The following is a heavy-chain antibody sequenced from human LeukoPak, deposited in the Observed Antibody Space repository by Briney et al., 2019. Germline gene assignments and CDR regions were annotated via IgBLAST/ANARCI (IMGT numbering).Heavy chain of an antibody. J-gene: IGHJ3*02. Sequence: GASVKVSCKASGYTFTSYDINWVRQATGQGLEWMGWMNPNSGNTGYAQKFQGRVTMTEDTSTDTAYMELSSLRSEDTAVYYCATHYDTNAFDIWGQGTMVTVSS. V-gene: IGHV1-8*01. CDR1: GYTFTSYD. CDR3: ATHYDTNAFDI. CDR2: MNPNSGNT. D-gene: IGHD3-9*01.